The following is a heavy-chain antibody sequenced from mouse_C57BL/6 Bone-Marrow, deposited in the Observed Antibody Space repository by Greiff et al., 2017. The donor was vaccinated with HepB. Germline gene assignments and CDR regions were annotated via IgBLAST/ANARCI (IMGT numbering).Heavy chain of an antibody. D-gene: IGHD1-1*01. V-gene: IGHV1-62-2*01. CDR1: GYTFTEYT. Sequence: QVTLKESGAELVKPGASVKLSCKASGYTFTEYTIHWVKQRSGQGLEWIGWFYPGSGSIKYNEKFKDKATLTADKSSSTVYMELSRLTSEDSAVYFCARHEEEAVVAPLAMDYWGQGTSVTVSS. CDR3: ARHEEEAVVAPLAMDY. J-gene: IGHJ4*01. CDR2: FYPGSGSI.